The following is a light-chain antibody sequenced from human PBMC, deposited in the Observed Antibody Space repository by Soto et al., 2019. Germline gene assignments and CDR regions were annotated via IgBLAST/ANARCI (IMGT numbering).Light chain of an antibody. Sequence: EIVLTQSPATLSLSPGERATLSCRASQSVFTYLAWYQQRPGQAPRLLIYDASNRATGIPARFTGSGSGTDFTLTISSLEPEDFAIYYCQQRSTWPRYTFGQGTKLEIK. CDR2: DAS. V-gene: IGKV3-11*01. CDR3: QQRSTWPRYT. CDR1: QSVFTY. J-gene: IGKJ2*01.